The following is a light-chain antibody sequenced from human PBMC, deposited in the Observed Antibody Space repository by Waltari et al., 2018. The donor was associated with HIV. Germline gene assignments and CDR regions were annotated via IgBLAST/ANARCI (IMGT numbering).Light chain of an antibody. CDR3: AAWGDSLRSYV. J-gene: IGLJ1*01. CDR1: SSNIGSYY. V-gene: IGLV1-47*01. Sequence: QSVLTQPPSASGTPGQRVTISCSGSSSNIGSYYVYWYQQRPGAAPNLLMYRNNQRPSGVPARFSGSKSGTSASLAISGLRSEDEGDYYGAAWGDSLRSYVFGTGTKVTVL. CDR2: RNN.